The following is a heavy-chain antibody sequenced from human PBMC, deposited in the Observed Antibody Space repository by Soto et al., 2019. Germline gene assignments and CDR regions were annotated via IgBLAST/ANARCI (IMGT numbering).Heavy chain of an antibody. V-gene: IGHV3-33*01. CDR3: ARDSESGSSITFDY. J-gene: IGHJ4*02. D-gene: IGHD1-26*01. CDR2: IWYDGSNK. CDR1: GFTFSSYG. Sequence: QVQLVESGGGVVQPGRSLRLSCAASGFTFSSYGMHWVRQAPGKGLEWVAVIWYDGSNKYYADSVKGRFIISRDNSKNTLYLQMNSLRAEDTAVYYCARDSESGSSITFDYWGQGTLVTVSS.